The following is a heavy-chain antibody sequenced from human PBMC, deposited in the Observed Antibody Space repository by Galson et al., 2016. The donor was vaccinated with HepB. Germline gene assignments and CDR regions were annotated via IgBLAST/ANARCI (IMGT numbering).Heavy chain of an antibody. J-gene: IGHJ3*01. V-gene: IGHV3-30*02. Sequence: SLRLSCAASGFTFSGYGMHWVRQAPGKGLEWVAFIRSDGSITYYGHSVQGRFTIPRDNSKNTLHLQMNGLRAEDTAVYDCARGVGFGDYTFDVWGQGTMVIVSS. D-gene: IGHD4-17*01. CDR1: GFTFSGYG. CDR3: ARGVGFGDYTFDV. CDR2: IRSDGSIT.